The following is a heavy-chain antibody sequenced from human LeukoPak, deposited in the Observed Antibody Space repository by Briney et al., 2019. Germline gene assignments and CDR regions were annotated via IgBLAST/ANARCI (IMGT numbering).Heavy chain of an antibody. J-gene: IGHJ4*02. D-gene: IGHD5-18*01. CDR3: AKDGGYSYGQYYFDY. CDR2: ISGSGGST. V-gene: IGHV3-23*01. CDR1: GFTFSSYA. Sequence: GGSLRLSCAASGFTFSSYAMSRVRQAPGKGLEWVSAISGSGGSTYYADSVKGRFTISRDNSKNTLYLQMNSLRAEDTAVYYCAKDGGYSYGQYYFDYWGQGTLVTVSS.